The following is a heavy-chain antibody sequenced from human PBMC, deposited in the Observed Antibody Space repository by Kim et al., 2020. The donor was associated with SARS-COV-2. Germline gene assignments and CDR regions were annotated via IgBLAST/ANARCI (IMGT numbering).Heavy chain of an antibody. CDR3: ARGRGYSYGYFLY. V-gene: IGHV4-34*01. Sequence: CSPSQVSRVTVSVDTSKIQFSLKLSSGTAADTAVYYCARGRGYSYGYFLYWGQGTLVTVSS. J-gene: IGHJ4*02. D-gene: IGHD5-18*01.